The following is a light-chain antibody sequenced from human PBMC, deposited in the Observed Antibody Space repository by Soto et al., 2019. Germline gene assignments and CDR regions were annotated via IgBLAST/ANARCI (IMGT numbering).Light chain of an antibody. V-gene: IGLV3-1*01. Sequence: YELTQPPSVSVSPGQTASITCSGDKLGDKYACWYQQKPGQSPVLVIYQDSKRPSGIPERFSGSNSGNTATLTISGTQAMDEADYYCQAWDSSTYVFGTGTKVTVL. CDR3: QAWDSSTYV. J-gene: IGLJ1*01. CDR1: KLGDKY. CDR2: QDS.